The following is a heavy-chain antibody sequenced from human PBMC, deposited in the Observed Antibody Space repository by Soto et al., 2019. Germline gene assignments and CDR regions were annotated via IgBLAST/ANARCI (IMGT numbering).Heavy chain of an antibody. V-gene: IGHV5-10-1*04. Sequence: GEALKISCKGSGYSFTSYWISWVRQMPGKGLEWMGRIDPSDSYTNYSPSFQGQVTISADKSISTAYLQWSSLKASDTAMYYCARTSAAGKYYSGMDVWGQGTTVTVSS. J-gene: IGHJ6*02. CDR3: ARTSAAGKYYSGMDV. D-gene: IGHD6-13*01. CDR1: GYSFTSYW. CDR2: IDPSDSYT.